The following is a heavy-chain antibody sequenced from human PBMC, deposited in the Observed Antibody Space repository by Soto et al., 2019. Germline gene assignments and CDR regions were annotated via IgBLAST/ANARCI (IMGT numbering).Heavy chain of an antibody. CDR1: GGSISSYY. D-gene: IGHD3-9*01. Sequence: PSETLSLTCTVSGGSISSYYWSWIRQPPGKGLEWIGYIYYSGSTNYNPSLKSRVTISVDTSKNQFSLKLSSLRSEDTAVYYCARGLTIFEEGYWGQGTLVTVSS. CDR3: ARGLTIFEEGY. J-gene: IGHJ4*02. V-gene: IGHV4-59*01. CDR2: IYYSGST.